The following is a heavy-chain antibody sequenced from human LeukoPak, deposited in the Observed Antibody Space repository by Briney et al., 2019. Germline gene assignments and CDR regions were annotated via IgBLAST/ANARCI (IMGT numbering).Heavy chain of an antibody. V-gene: IGHV4-38-2*01. Sequence: SETLSLTCAVSGYSISSGYYWGWIRQPPGKGRVWIGNVYQSGITYYNASLKSRVTISVDMSKNQFSLKLNSVTAADTAVYYCARRYSNSYFDYWGQGTLVTVSS. J-gene: IGHJ4*02. CDR1: GYSISSGYY. D-gene: IGHD4-11*01. CDR3: ARRYSNSYFDY. CDR2: VYQSGIT.